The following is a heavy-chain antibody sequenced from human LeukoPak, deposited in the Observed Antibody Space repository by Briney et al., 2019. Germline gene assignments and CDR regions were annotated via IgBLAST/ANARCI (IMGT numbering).Heavy chain of an antibody. CDR3: ARHGNSGWYVY. CDR2: IYYTGST. Sequence: SETLSLTCTVSGGSIIYYYWSWIRQSPGKGLEWIGYIYYTGSTDYNPSLKSRVTISVDTSKNQLSLRLSSVTAADTAVYYCARHGNSGWYVYWGQGALVTVSS. CDR1: GGSIIYYY. V-gene: IGHV4-59*08. D-gene: IGHD6-19*01. J-gene: IGHJ4*02.